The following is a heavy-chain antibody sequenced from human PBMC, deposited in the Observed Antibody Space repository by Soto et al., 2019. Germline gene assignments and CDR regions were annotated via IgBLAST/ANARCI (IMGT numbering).Heavy chain of an antibody. Sequence: EVQLVESGGGLVQPGGSLRLSCAASGFTVSNNYMRWVRQAPGKGLEWVSLIYSGGATYYADSVKGRYTISRDNSKNTLYLQMTSLRAEETAVYYCARDGTYNWVGGQGILVTVST. D-gene: IGHD1-1*01. J-gene: IGHJ4*02. CDR1: GFTVSNNY. CDR2: IYSGGAT. V-gene: IGHV3-66*01. CDR3: ARDGTYNWV.